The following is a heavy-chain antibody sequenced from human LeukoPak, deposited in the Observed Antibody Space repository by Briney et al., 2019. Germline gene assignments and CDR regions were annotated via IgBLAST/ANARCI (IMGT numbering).Heavy chain of an antibody. Sequence: HAGGSLRLSCAASGFTLSSYGMHGVRQAPGKGLEGVADIWYDGSNKYYADSVKGRFTISRDNSKNTLYLQMNSLRAEDTAVYYCARGSNWNSISTPNWFDPWGQGTLVSVSS. CDR2: IWYDGSNK. J-gene: IGHJ5*02. CDR1: GFTLSSYG. CDR3: ARGSNWNSISTPNWFDP. D-gene: IGHD1-7*01. V-gene: IGHV3-33*01.